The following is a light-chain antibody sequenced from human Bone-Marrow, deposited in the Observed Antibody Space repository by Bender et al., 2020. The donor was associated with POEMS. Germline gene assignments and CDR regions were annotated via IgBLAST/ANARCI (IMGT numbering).Light chain of an antibody. CDR1: NTNIFTYS. V-gene: IGLV2-11*01. J-gene: IGLJ2*01. CDR3: CSYAGYDTIVL. Sequence: QSVLTQPPSASGTPGQWVSISCSGSNTNIFTYSVNWYQQHPGKAPKLIIFDVTKRPSGVPNRFSGSKSENTASLTISGLQAEDEADYYCCSYAGYDTIVLFGGGTKLTVL. CDR2: DVT.